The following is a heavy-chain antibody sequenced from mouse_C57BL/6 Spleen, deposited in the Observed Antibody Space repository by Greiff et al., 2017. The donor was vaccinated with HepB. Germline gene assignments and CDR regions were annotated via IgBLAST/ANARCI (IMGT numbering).Heavy chain of an antibody. J-gene: IGHJ2*01. CDR2: IHPNSGST. CDR1: GYTFTSYW. CDR3: ASHGAYYSNYFDY. Sequence: VQLQQPGAELVKPGASVKLSCKASGYTFTSYWMHWVKQRPGQGLEWIGMIHPNSGSTNYNEKFKSKATLTVDKSSSTAYMQLSSLTSEDSAVYYCASHGAYYSNYFDYWGQGTTLTVSS. D-gene: IGHD2-5*01. V-gene: IGHV1-64*01.